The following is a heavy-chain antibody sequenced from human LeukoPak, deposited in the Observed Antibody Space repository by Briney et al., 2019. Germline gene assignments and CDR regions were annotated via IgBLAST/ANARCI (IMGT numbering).Heavy chain of an antibody. Sequence: GGSLRLSCATSGFPFSAYDMHWVRHAPGKGLEWVSAFGCAGDTYYPGAVKGRFTISRDDAKNSLFLQMNNLIAGDTAVYFCVRGALPGDNWYFDLWGRGTLVTVSS. V-gene: IGHV3-13*01. CDR1: GFPFSAYD. J-gene: IGHJ2*01. CDR3: VRGALPGDNWYFDL. CDR2: FGCAGDT.